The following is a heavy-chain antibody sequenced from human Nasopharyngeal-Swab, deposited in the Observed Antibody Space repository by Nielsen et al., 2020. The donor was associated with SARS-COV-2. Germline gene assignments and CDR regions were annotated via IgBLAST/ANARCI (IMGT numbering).Heavy chain of an antibody. CDR2: IIPILGIA. CDR1: GGTFSSYA. D-gene: IGHD4-17*01. J-gene: IGHJ5*02. V-gene: IGHV1-69*10. CDR3: ARDGEVTSGFDP. Sequence: SVKVSCKASGGTFSSYAISWVRQAPGQGLEWMGGIIPILGIANYAQKFQGRVTITADKSTSTAYMELSSLRSEDTAVYYCARDGEVTSGFDPWGQGTLVTVSS.